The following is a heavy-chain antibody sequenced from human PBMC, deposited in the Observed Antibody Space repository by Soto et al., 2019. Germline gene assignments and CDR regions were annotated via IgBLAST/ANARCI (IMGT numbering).Heavy chain of an antibody. CDR2: IYYSGRT. Sequence: PSETLSLTCTVSGGSISSYYWSWIRQPPGKGLEWIGYIYYSGRTNYNPSLKSRVTISVDTSKNQFSLKLSSVTAADTAVYYCATVGYSYGRYYFDYWGQGTLVTVAS. V-gene: IGHV4-59*01. D-gene: IGHD5-18*01. J-gene: IGHJ4*02. CDR1: GGSISSYY. CDR3: ATVGYSYGRYYFDY.